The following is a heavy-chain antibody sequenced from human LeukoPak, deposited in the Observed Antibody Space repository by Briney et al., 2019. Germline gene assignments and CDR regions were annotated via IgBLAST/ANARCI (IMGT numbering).Heavy chain of an antibody. CDR2: INHSGST. J-gene: IGHJ5*02. CDR3: AMADSSGYYYVPRFDP. CDR1: GGSISSGSYY. V-gene: IGHV4-39*01. D-gene: IGHD3-22*01. Sequence: SQTLSLTCTVSGGSISSGSYYWSWIRQPPGKGLEWIGEINHSGSTNYNPSLKSRVTISVDTSKNQFSLKLSSVTAADTAVYYCAMADSSGYYYVPRFDPWGQGTLVTVSS.